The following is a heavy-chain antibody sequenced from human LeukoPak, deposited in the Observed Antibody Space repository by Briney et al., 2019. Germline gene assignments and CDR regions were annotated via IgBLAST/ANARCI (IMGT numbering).Heavy chain of an antibody. Sequence: SVKVSCKASGGTFSSYAISWVRQAPGQGLEWMGGIIPIFGTANYAQKFQGRVTITADESTSTAYMELSRLRSDDTAVYYYARGQRMVYAIHYGMDVWGQGTTVTVSS. CDR1: GGTFSSYA. CDR2: IIPIFGTA. D-gene: IGHD2-8*01. CDR3: ARGQRMVYAIHYGMDV. J-gene: IGHJ6*02. V-gene: IGHV1-69*13.